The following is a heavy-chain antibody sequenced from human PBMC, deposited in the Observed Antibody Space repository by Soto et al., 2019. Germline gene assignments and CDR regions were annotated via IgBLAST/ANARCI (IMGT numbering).Heavy chain of an antibody. J-gene: IGHJ5*02. CDR2: IYYSGST. V-gene: IGHV4-59*12. CDR1: GGSISSYY. Sequence: PSETLSLTCTVSGGSISSYYWSWIRQPPGKGLEWIGYIYYSGSTNYNPSLKSRVTISVDTSKNQFSLKLSSVTAADTAVYYCARDTLVVPAAMSAFDPWGQGTLVTVSS. D-gene: IGHD2-2*01. CDR3: ARDTLVVPAAMSAFDP.